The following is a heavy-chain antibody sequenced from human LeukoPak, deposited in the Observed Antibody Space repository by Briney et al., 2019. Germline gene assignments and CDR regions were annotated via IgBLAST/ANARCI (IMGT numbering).Heavy chain of an antibody. CDR1: GFTFSNYW. J-gene: IGHJ5*02. V-gene: IGHV3-74*01. D-gene: IGHD2-15*01. CDR2: INDDGSAT. Sequence: PGGSLRLSCAASGFTFSNYWMHWVRQVPGKGLVWVSRINDDGSATFYADSVKGRFTISRDNAKNTLYLQMNSLRAEDTAMYYCAREGGRNWFDPWGQGTLVTVSS. CDR3: AREGGRNWFDP.